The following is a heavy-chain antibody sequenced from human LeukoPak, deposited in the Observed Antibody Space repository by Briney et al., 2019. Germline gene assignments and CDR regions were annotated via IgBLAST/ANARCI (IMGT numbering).Heavy chain of an antibody. CDR3: AKGSGGGYSYAYFDY. CDR2: ISGSGGST. V-gene: IGHV3-23*01. J-gene: IGHJ4*02. D-gene: IGHD5-18*01. CDR1: GFTFSLYA. Sequence: GGSLILSCAASGFTFSLYAMSWVRQAPGKGLEWVSAISGSGGSTYYADSAKGRFTISRDNAKNTLYLQMNSLRADDTAVYYCAKGSGGGYSYAYFDYWGQGTLVTVSS.